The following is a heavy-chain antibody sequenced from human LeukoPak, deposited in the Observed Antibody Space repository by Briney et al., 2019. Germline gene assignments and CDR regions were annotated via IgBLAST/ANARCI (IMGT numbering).Heavy chain of an antibody. V-gene: IGHV1-2*02. D-gene: IGHD2-15*01. CDR2: INPNSGGT. Sequence: ASVKVSCKASGYTFTGYYMHWVRQAPGQGLEWMGWINPNSGGTNYAQKFQGRVTMTRDTSISTAYMELSGLRSDDTAVYYCASCEFTGSCYSLDYWGQGTLVTVSS. CDR3: ASCEFTGSCYSLDY. J-gene: IGHJ4*02. CDR1: GYTFTGYY.